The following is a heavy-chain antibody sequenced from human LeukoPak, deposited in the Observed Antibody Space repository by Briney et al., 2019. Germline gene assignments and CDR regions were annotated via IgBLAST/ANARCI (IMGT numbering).Heavy chain of an antibody. J-gene: IGHJ4*02. Sequence: GGSLRLSCAASGFTFSSYDMSWVRQAPGKGLEWVSAISGSGSSTYYADSVKGRFTISRDNSKSTMYLQMNSLRAEDTAVYYCAKGRPPAKSRAAIDYWGQGTLVTVSS. V-gene: IGHV3-23*01. CDR1: GFTFSSYD. CDR3: AKGRPPAKSRAAIDY. D-gene: IGHD3-10*01. CDR2: ISGSGSST.